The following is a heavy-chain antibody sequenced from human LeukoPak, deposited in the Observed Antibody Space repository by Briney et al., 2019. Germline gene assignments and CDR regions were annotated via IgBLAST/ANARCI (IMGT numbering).Heavy chain of an antibody. J-gene: IGHJ4*02. CDR3: AKIAEVGAILDY. Sequence: PGGSLRLSCAASGFTVSSNHMSWVRQTPGKGLEWVSAISGSGGSTYYADSVKGRFTISRDNSKNTLYLQMNSLRAEDTAVYYCAKIAEVGAILDYWGQGTLVTVSS. CDR2: ISGSGGST. CDR1: GFTVSSNH. D-gene: IGHD1-26*01. V-gene: IGHV3-23*01.